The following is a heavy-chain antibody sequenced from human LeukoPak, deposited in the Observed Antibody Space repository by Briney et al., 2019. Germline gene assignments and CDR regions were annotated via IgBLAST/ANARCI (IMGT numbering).Heavy chain of an antibody. D-gene: IGHD2-21*02. J-gene: IGHJ4*01. CDR1: GFTFSSYA. CDR2: ISGSGGST. CDR3: AKGRGLGDLVVVTATDY. Sequence: PGGSLRLSCAASGFTFSSYAMSWVRQAPGKGLEWVSAISGSGGSTYYADSVKGRFTISRDNSKNTLYLQMNSLRAEDTAVYYCAKGRGLGDLVVVTATDYWGQEPWSPSPQ. V-gene: IGHV3-23*01.